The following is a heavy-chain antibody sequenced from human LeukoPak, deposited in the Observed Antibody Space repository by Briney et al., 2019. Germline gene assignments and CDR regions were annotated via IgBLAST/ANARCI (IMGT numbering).Heavy chain of an antibody. Sequence: PGGSLRLSCAASGFTFSSYGMHWVRQAPGKGLEWVAVISYDGSNKYYADSVKGRFTISRDNSKNTLYLQMNSLRAEDTAVYYCAKTPDVVLWFGEFVYGMDVWGKGTTVTVSS. J-gene: IGHJ6*04. D-gene: IGHD3-10*01. CDR3: AKTPDVVLWFGEFVYGMDV. CDR2: ISYDGSNK. V-gene: IGHV3-30*18. CDR1: GFTFSSYG.